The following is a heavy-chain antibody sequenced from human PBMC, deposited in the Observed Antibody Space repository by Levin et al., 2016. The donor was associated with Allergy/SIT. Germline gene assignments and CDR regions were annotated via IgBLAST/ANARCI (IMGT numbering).Heavy chain of an antibody. D-gene: IGHD6-19*01. CDR3: ARTKYTNGFSWFDP. CDR2: IDWDDDQ. V-gene: IGHV2-70*04. Sequence: WIRQPPGKALEWLARIDWDDDQFYSTSLESRLTISKDTSKNQVVLTMTNVDPVDTGTYYCARTKYTNGFSWFDPWGQGTLVTVSS. J-gene: IGHJ5*02.